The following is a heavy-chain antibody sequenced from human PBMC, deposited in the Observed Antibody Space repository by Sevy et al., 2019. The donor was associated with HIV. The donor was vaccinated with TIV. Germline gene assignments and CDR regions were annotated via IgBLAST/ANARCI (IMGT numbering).Heavy chain of an antibody. Sequence: TLSLTCAVYGGSFSGYYWSWMRRPPGKGLEWIGEINHSGSTNYSPSLKSRVTISVDTSKNQFSLKLTSVTAADTGVYFCARGHVGSYVYYYYYGMDVWGQGPRSPSP. CDR3: ARGHVGSYVYYYYYGMDV. J-gene: IGHJ6*02. V-gene: IGHV4-34*01. CDR2: INHSGST. D-gene: IGHD5-18*01. CDR1: GGSFSGYY.